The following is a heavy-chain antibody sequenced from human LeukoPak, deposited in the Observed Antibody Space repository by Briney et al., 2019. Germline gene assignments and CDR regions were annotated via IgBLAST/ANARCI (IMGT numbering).Heavy chain of an antibody. V-gene: IGHV4-4*07. Sequence: SETLSLTCTVSGDSISSFYWSWIRQPAGKGLEWIGRIYSNGGTNYNPSLKSRVTISVDTSKNQFSLKLSSVTAADTAVYYCARDRSPGYSSPMDVWGKGTTVTISS. CDR3: ARDRSPGYSSPMDV. CDR2: IYSNGGT. D-gene: IGHD6-19*01. J-gene: IGHJ6*03. CDR1: GDSISSFY.